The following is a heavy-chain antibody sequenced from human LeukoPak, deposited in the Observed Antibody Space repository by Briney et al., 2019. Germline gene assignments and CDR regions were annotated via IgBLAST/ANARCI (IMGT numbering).Heavy chain of an antibody. J-gene: IGHJ4*02. CDR2: INHSGST. Sequence: SETLSLTCAVYGGSFSGYYWSWIRQPPGKGLEWIGEINHSGSTNYNPSLKSRVTISVDTSKNQFSLKLRSVTAADTAVYYCARGVYIAAAQYAYWGQGTLVTVSS. V-gene: IGHV4-34*01. CDR3: ARGVYIAAAQYAY. CDR1: GGSFSGYY. D-gene: IGHD6-13*01.